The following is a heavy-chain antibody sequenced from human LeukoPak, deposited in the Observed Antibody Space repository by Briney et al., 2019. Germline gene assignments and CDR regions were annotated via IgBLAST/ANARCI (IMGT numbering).Heavy chain of an antibody. CDR2: TYYRSKWYS. D-gene: IGHD6-6*01. Sequence: KASQTLSLTCAISGDSVSSNSAAWNWIRQSPSRGLEWLGRTYYRSKWYSQYAVSVESRIIINPDTSKDQFSLQLSSVTPEDTAVYYCARDRSTAARDENYFDYWGRGTLVTVSS. V-gene: IGHV6-1*01. J-gene: IGHJ4*02. CDR3: ARDRSTAARDENYFDY. CDR1: GDSVSSNSAA.